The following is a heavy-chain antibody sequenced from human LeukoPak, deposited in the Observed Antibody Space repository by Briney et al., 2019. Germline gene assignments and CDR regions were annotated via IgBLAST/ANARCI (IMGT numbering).Heavy chain of an antibody. CDR1: GYTFTRYG. CDR2: ISAYNGNT. CDR3: ARAAPALESDVDYYYYGMDD. D-gene: IGHD3-3*01. Sequence: ASVKVSCKASGYTFTRYGISGVPQAPGQGLEWMGWISAYNGNTNYAQKLQGRVTMTTDTSTSTAYMELRSLRSDDTAVYYCARAAPALESDVDYYYYGMDDWGQGTTVTVSS. J-gene: IGHJ6*02. V-gene: IGHV1-18*01.